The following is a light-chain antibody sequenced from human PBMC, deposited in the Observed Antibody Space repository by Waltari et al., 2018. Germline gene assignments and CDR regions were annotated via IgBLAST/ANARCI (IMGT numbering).Light chain of an antibody. CDR3: STWDDRLTGVV. V-gene: IGLV1-44*01. CDR2: SNK. J-gene: IGLJ2*01. CDR1: NSNTGSNT. Sequence: QSVLAQPPSASGTPGQRITISCSGSNSNTGSNTVNWYQQFPGTAPRLLIYSNKQRPSGVPDRFSASKSGSSAALAIYGLHSEDEADYYCSTWDDRLTGVVFGGGTKVTVL.